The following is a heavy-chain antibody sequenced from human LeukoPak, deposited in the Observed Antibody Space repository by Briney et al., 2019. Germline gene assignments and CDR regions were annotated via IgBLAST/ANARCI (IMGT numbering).Heavy chain of an antibody. J-gene: IGHJ1*01. D-gene: IGHD6-6*01. V-gene: IGHV4-59*01. CDR1: GGSISSYY. Sequence: SETLSLTCTVSGGSISSYYWSWIRQPPGKGLEWIGYIYYSGSTNYNPSLKSRVTISVDTSKNQFSLKLSSVTAADTAVYYCAGGQWVPGSALQHWGQGTLVTVSS. CDR2: IYYSGST. CDR3: AGGQWVPGSALQH.